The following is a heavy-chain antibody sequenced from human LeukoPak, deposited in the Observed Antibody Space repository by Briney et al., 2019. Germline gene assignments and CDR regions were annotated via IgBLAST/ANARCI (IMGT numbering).Heavy chain of an antibody. CDR2: IWYDGSNK. V-gene: IGHV3-33*01. CDR1: GFIFNSYG. CDR3: ARGRDGYNFWFDP. J-gene: IGHJ5*02. D-gene: IGHD5-24*01. Sequence: PGGSLRLSCAAPGFIFNSYGMHWVRQAPGKGLEWVAVIWYDGSNKYYADSVKGRFTISRDNSKNALYLQMNSLRAEDTAVYYCARGRDGYNFWFDPWGQGTVVTVSS.